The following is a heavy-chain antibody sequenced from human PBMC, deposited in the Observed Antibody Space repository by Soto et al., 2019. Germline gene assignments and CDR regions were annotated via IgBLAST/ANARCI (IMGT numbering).Heavy chain of an antibody. CDR3: AKRMYNDMRSGLDV. Sequence: EVQLLESGGGLGQPGGSLRLSCEASGFTFSSYAMSWGRQAPGKGREWVAGISGSGGSTYYADSVRGRFTISRDNSKNTVYLQMNSLRVEDRAVYYCAKRMYNDMRSGLDVWGQGTTVTVSS. J-gene: IGHJ6*02. D-gene: IGHD1-1*01. CDR1: GFTFSSYA. V-gene: IGHV3-23*01. CDR2: ISGSGGST.